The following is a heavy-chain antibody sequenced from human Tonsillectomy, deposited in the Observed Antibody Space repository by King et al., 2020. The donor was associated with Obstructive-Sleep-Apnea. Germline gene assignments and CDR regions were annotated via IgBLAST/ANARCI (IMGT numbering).Heavy chain of an antibody. Sequence: VQLVESGGGVVQPGTSLRLSCSAAGFTFKTNGFLWVRPPQGKGLEWVALIWYDGSKKYYADSVKGRFTISRDNYRNTLYLQMNSLRAEDTAVYYCARIRYEMNEIYFDDWGQGTPVTVAS. CDR2: IWYDGSKK. D-gene: IGHD5-24*01. J-gene: IGHJ4*02. CDR1: GFTFKTNG. V-gene: IGHV3-33*01. CDR3: ARIRYEMNEIYFDD.